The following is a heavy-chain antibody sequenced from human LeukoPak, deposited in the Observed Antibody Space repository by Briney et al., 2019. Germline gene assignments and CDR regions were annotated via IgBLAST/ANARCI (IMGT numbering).Heavy chain of an antibody. CDR1: GFTFSSYA. Sequence: TGGSLRLSCAASGFTFSSYAMSWVRQAPGKGLEWVSAISGSGGSTYYADSVKGRFTISRDNSKNTLYLQMNSLRAEDTAVYYCAKDLQQLVQFDAFDIWGQGTMVTVSS. CDR2: ISGSGGST. J-gene: IGHJ3*02. D-gene: IGHD6-13*01. V-gene: IGHV3-23*01. CDR3: AKDLQQLVQFDAFDI.